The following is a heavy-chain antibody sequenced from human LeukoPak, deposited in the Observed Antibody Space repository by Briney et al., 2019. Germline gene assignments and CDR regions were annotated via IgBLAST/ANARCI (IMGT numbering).Heavy chain of an antibody. CDR3: ARRYSYGFYYFDY. J-gene: IGHJ4*02. V-gene: IGHV4-30-2*01. D-gene: IGHD5-18*01. Sequence: PSQTLSLTCAVSGGSISSGGQSWSWMRQPPGKGLERIGYIYHSGNTYYNPSLKSRVTISVDRSKNQFSLRVNSVTAADTAVYFCARRYSYGFYYFDYWGQGTLVTVSS. CDR1: GGSISSGGQS. CDR2: IYHSGNT.